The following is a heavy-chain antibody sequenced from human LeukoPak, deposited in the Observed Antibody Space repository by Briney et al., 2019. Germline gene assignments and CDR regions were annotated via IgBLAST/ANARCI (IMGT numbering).Heavy chain of an antibody. Sequence: PSETLSLTCTVSGGSISSSSYYWGWIRQPPGKGLEWIGSIYYSGSTYYNPSLKSRVTISVDTSKNQFSLKLSSVTAADTAVYYCARDRALVHFQHWGQGTLVTVSS. D-gene: IGHD3-10*01. V-gene: IGHV4-39*07. CDR1: GGSISSSSYY. CDR2: IYYSGST. CDR3: ARDRALVHFQH. J-gene: IGHJ1*01.